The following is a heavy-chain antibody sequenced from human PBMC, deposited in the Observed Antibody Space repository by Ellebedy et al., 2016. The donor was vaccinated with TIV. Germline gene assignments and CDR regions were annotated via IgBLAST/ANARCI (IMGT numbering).Heavy chain of an antibody. Sequence: AASVKVSCKASGYTFTSYYMHWVRQAPGQGLEWMGIINPSGGSTSYAQKLQGRVTMTRDTSTSTVYMELGSLRSEDTAVYYCARVMEMATTTYGMDVWGQGTTVTVSS. CDR1: GYTFTSYY. D-gene: IGHD5-24*01. CDR2: INPSGGST. V-gene: IGHV1-46*04. CDR3: ARVMEMATTTYGMDV. J-gene: IGHJ6*02.